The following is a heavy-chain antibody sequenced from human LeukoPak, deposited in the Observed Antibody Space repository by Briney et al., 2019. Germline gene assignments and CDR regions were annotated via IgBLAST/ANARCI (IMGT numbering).Heavy chain of an antibody. CDR1: GYTFTSYY. J-gene: IGHJ4*02. Sequence: ASVKVSCKASGYTFTSYYMHWVRQAPGQGLEWMGIINPSGGSTSYAQKFQGRVTMTRDMSTSTVYMELSSLRSEDTAIYYCATGSHVWVYDSSAYYGHYWGQGTLVTVSS. D-gene: IGHD3-22*01. CDR2: INPSGGST. CDR3: ATGSHVWVYDSSAYYGHY. V-gene: IGHV1-46*01.